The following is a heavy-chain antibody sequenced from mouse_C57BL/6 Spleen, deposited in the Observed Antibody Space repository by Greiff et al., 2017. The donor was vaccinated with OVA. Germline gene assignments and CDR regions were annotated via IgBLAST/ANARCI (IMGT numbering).Heavy chain of an antibody. CDR2: IDPSDSYT. Sequence: QVQLQQSGAELVMPGASVKLSCKASGYTFTSYWMHWVKQRPGQGLEWIGEIDPSDSYTNYNQKFKGKSTLTVDKSSSTAYMQLSSLTSEDSAVYYCARPVVARYWYFDVWGTGTTVTVSS. CDR3: ARPVVARYWYFDV. CDR1: GYTFTSYW. V-gene: IGHV1-69*01. J-gene: IGHJ1*03. D-gene: IGHD1-1*01.